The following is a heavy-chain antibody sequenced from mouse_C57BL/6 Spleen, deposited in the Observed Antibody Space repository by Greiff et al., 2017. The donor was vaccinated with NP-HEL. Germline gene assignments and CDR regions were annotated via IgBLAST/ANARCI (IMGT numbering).Heavy chain of an antibody. V-gene: IGHV3-6*01. CDR2: ISYDGSN. Sequence: EVQLQESGPGLVKPSQSLSLTCSVTGYSITSGYYWNWIRQFPGNKLEWMGYISYDGSNNYNPSLKNRISITRDTSKNQFFLKLNSVTTEDTATYYCARDLDTTVVAPMDYWGQGTSVTVSS. CDR1: GYSITSGYY. D-gene: IGHD1-1*01. J-gene: IGHJ4*01. CDR3: ARDLDTTVVAPMDY.